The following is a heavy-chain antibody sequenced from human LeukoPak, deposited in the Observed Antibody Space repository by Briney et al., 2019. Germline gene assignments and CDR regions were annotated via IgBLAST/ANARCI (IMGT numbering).Heavy chain of an antibody. Sequence: GGSLRLSCAASGFTFDDYAMHWVRQAPGKGLEWVSGISWNSGSIGYADSVKGRFTISRDNAKNSLYLQMNSLRAEDTAVYYCARDFSMATIDYWGQGTLVTVSS. D-gene: IGHD5-24*01. CDR1: GFTFDDYA. CDR3: ARDFSMATIDY. V-gene: IGHV3-9*01. J-gene: IGHJ4*02. CDR2: ISWNSGSI.